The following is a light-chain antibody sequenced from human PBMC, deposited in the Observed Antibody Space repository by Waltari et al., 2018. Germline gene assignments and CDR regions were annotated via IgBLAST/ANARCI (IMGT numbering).Light chain of an antibody. CDR3: MQGTNWPQS. V-gene: IGKV2-30*02. Sequence: DVVMTQSPLSLPVTLGQPASISCRSTQSLVHRDGNTYLNWFQQGPGQSPRCLIYKVSDRDSGVPDRFSGSGSGTDFTLRISRVEAEDVGLYFCMQGTNWPQSFGQGTKLEIK. CDR2: KVS. CDR1: QSLVHRDGNTY. J-gene: IGKJ2*03.